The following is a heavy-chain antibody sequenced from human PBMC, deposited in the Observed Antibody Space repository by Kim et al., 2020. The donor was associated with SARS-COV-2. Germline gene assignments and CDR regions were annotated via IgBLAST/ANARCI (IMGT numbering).Heavy chain of an antibody. V-gene: IGHV3-30*18. CDR1: GFPFSNYG. J-gene: IGHJ4*02. D-gene: IGHD2-2*01. Sequence: GGSLRLSCVASGFPFSNYGMHWVRQAPGKGLEWVGIVSYEGTNTYYAGSVKGRFTISRDNSKNTLYLQMNSLKTEDTALYYCEKEAAFSTIVEDYYFDYWGQGTLVTVSS. CDR2: VSYEGTNT. CDR3: EKEAAFSTIVEDYYFDY.